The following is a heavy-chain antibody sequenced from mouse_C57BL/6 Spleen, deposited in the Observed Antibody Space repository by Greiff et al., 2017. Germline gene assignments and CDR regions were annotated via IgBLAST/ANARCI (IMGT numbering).Heavy chain of an antibody. V-gene: IGHV1-61*01. D-gene: IGHD4-1*01. CDR1: GYTFTSYW. J-gene: IGHJ3*01. Sequence: QVQLQQPGAELVRPGSSVKLSCKASGYTFTSYWMDWVKQRPGQGLEWIGNIYPSDSETHYNQKFKDKATLTVDKSSSTAYMQLSSLTSEDSAVYYCARLRWDEFAYWGQATLVAVSA. CDR3: ARLRWDEFAY. CDR2: IYPSDSET.